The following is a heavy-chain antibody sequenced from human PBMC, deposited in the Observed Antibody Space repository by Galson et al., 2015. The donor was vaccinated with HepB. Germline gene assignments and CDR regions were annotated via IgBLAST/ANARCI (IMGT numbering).Heavy chain of an antibody. CDR1: GFIFRHHA. Sequence: SGFIFRHHAMAWIRQAPGKGLEWVSGINGRGSTRSYSDAVKGRFSISRDNSKDTVFLQMDNLRAEDTAVYYCVKEGSWFGGDWFDPWGQGALVTVS. CDR2: INGRGSTR. CDR3: VKEGSWFGGDWFDP. D-gene: IGHD3-16*01. V-gene: IGHV3-23*01. J-gene: IGHJ5*02.